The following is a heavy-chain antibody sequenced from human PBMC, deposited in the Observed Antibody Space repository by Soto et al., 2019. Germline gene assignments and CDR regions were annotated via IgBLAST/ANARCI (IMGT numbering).Heavy chain of an antibody. CDR3: ARDVGYYDSSGYSDY. J-gene: IGHJ4*02. Sequence: GSLRLSCAASGFTFSSYGMHWVRQAPGKGLEWVAVIWYDGSNKYYADSVKGRFTISRDNSKNTLYLQMNSLRAEDTAVYYCARDVGYYDSSGYSDYWGQGTLVTVSS. D-gene: IGHD3-22*01. V-gene: IGHV3-33*01. CDR1: GFTFSSYG. CDR2: IWYDGSNK.